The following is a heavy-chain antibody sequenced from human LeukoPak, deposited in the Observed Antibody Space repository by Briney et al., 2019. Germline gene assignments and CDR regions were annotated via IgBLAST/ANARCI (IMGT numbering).Heavy chain of an antibody. CDR2: ISSTSSYI. V-gene: IGHV3-21*01. Sequence: PGGSLRPSCAASGFTFSSYTMNWVRQAPGKGLEWVSSISSTSSYIYYADSVKGRFTISRDNAKNSLYLQMNSLRAEDTAVYYCARDLGWGELPRYFDYWGQGTLVTVSS. J-gene: IGHJ4*02. CDR3: ARDLGWGELPRYFDY. CDR1: GFTFSSYT. D-gene: IGHD1-26*01.